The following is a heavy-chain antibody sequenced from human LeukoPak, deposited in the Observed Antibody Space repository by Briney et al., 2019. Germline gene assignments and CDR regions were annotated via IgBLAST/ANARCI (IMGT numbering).Heavy chain of an antibody. Sequence: SETLSLTCAVSGGSISSSNWWSWIRQPPGKGLEWIGEISQSGSTNYNPSLKSRVNISLDTSENQFSLKLSSVTAADTAVYYCARALGAFDIWGQGTMVTVSS. J-gene: IGHJ3*02. CDR1: GGSISSSNW. CDR2: ISQSGST. CDR3: ARALGAFDI. V-gene: IGHV4-4*02.